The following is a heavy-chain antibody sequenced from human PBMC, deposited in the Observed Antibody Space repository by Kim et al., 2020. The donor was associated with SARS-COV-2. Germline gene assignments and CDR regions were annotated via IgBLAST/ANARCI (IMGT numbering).Heavy chain of an antibody. D-gene: IGHD4-17*01. CDR2: IIPIFGTA. J-gene: IGHJ3*02. CDR3: AREREGDYVAGAFDI. CDR1: GGTFSSYA. V-gene: IGHV1-69*13. Sequence: SVKVSCKASGGTFSSYAISWVRQAPGQGLEWMGGIIPIFGTANYAQKFQGRVTITADESTSTAYMELSSLRSEDTAVYYCAREREGDYVAGAFDIWGQGTMVTVSS.